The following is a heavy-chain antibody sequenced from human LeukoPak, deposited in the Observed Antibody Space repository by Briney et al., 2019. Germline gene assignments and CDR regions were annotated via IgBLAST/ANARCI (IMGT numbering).Heavy chain of an antibody. D-gene: IGHD2-15*01. J-gene: IGHJ4*02. CDR1: GFTFDDYG. CDR3: ARDVEVAAILGNYFDY. CDR2: INWNGGST. V-gene: IGHV3-20*04. Sequence: GGSLRLSCAASGFTFDDYGMSWVRQAPGKGLEWVSGINWNGGSTGYADSVKGRFTISRDNAKNSLYLQINSLRAEDTALYYCARDVEVAAILGNYFDYWGQGTLVTVSS.